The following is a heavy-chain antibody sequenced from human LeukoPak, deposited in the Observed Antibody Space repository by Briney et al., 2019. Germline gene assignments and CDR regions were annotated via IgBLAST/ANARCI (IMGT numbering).Heavy chain of an antibody. CDR3: ARASWGWADLAYCGGDCYFSRLFDY. V-gene: IGHV4-61*08. CDR2: IYYSGST. D-gene: IGHD2-21*02. J-gene: IGHJ4*02. CDR1: GGSISSGGYS. Sequence: PSETLSLTCTVSGGSISSGGYSWSWIRQHPGKGLEWIGYIYYSGSTNYNPSLKSRVTISVDTSKNQFSLKLSSVTAADTAVYYCARASWGWADLAYCGGDCYFSRLFDYWGQGTLVTVSS.